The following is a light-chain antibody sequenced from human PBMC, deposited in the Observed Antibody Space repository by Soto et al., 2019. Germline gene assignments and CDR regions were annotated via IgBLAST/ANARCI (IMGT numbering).Light chain of an antibody. CDR3: SSYAGSNNLGV. Sequence: QSLLTQPPSASGSPGQSVTISCTGTSSDVGGYNYVSWYQRHPGKAPKLMIYEVSKRPSGVPDRFSGSKSGNTASLTVSGLQAEDEADYYCSSYAGSNNLGVFGTGTKLTVL. CDR1: SSDVGGYNY. CDR2: EVS. V-gene: IGLV2-8*01. J-gene: IGLJ1*01.